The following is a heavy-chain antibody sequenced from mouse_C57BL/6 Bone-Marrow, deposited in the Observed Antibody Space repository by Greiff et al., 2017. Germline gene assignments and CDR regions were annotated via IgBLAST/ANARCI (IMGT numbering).Heavy chain of an antibody. CDR1: GYTFTSYW. J-gene: IGHJ3*01. Sequence: VHVKQSGTVLARPGASVKMSCKTSGYTFTSYWMPWVKQRPGQGLEWIGAIYPGNRDTSYNQKFKGKAKLTAVTSASPAYLELSSLTNEDSAVYYCSYDGYYDWVWFAYWGQGTLVTVSA. D-gene: IGHD2-3*01. CDR2: IYPGNRDT. V-gene: IGHV1-5*01. CDR3: SYDGYYDWVWFAY.